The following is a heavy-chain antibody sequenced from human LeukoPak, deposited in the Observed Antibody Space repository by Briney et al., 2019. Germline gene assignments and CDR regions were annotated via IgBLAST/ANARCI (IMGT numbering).Heavy chain of an antibody. CDR1: GFTFSGYS. Sequence: PGGSLRLSCAASGFTFSGYSMHWVRQAPGKGLEWVSSISTSSSYIYYADSVKGRFSISRDNAKNSLYVQMNSLRAEDTAVYYRARDGTGTTLEAFDIWGQGTMVTVSS. V-gene: IGHV3-21*01. CDR2: ISTSSSYI. J-gene: IGHJ3*02. D-gene: IGHD1-1*01. CDR3: ARDGTGTTLEAFDI.